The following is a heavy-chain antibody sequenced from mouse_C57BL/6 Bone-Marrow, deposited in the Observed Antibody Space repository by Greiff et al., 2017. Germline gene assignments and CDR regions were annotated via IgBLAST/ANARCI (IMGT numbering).Heavy chain of an antibody. CDR3: ATPLYSNFDY. V-gene: IGHV5-6*01. CDR1: GFTFSSYG. D-gene: IGHD2-5*01. Sequence: EVKVVESGGDLVKPGGSLKLSCAASGFTFSSYGMSWVRQTPDKRLEWVATISSGGSYTYYPDSVKGRFTISRDNAKNTLYLQMSSLKSEDTAMYYCATPLYSNFDYWGQGTTLTVSS. CDR2: ISSGGSYT. J-gene: IGHJ2*01.